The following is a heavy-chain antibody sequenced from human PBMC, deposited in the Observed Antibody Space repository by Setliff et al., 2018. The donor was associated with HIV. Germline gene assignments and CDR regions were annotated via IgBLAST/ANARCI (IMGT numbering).Heavy chain of an antibody. CDR3: ARVGRIYYFEH. CDR1: GFSFSSYS. Sequence: PGGFLRLSCTASGFSFSSYSMNWVRQAPGKGLEWIAYINTATVTTTVYYADSVKGRFTVSRDNAKNSLFLDMNSLRDDDSAVYYCARVGRIYYFEHWGQGTVVTVSS. J-gene: IGHJ4*02. V-gene: IGHV3-48*02. CDR2: INTATVTTT. D-gene: IGHD1-26*01.